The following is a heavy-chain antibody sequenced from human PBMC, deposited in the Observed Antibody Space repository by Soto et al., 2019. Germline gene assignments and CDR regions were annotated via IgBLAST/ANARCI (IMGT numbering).Heavy chain of an antibody. J-gene: IGHJ4*02. CDR2: ISSTSVYT. D-gene: IGHD3-10*01. Sequence: QVQLVESGGGLVKPGGSLRLSCEVSGFTFSDYYMSWISQAPGKGLEWVSYISSTSVYTNYADSVKGRFTVSRNNAKNSLYLQMNSLRVEDTAVYYCARGGGYGDHVGEVDYWGQVTLATVSS. V-gene: IGHV3-11*05. CDR3: ARGGGYGDHVGEVDY. CDR1: GFTFSDYY.